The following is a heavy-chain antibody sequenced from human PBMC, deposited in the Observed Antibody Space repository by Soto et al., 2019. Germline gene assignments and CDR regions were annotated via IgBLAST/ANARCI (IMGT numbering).Heavy chain of an antibody. CDR3: ASSVTLAPPGNYYYYGMDV. CDR2: INPNSGGT. D-gene: IGHD3-16*02. J-gene: IGHJ6*02. V-gene: IGHV1-2*04. Sequence: GASVKVSCKASGYTFTGYYMHWVRQAPGQGLEWMGWINPNSGGTNYAQKFQGWVTMTRDTSISTVYMELSGLSFDDTAVFYCASSVTLAPPGNYYYYGMDVWGQGTTVTVSS. CDR1: GYTFTGYY.